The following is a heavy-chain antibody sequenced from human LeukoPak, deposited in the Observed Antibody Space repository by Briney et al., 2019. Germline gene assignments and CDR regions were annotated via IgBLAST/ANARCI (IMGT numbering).Heavy chain of an antibody. CDR2: IYYSGST. V-gene: IGHV4-59*01. CDR3: ARALMYYDILTGYYKSRDGAYYFDY. Sequence: PSETLSLTCTVSGGSISSYYWSWIRQPPGKGLEWIGYIYYSGSTNYNPSLKSRVTISVDTSKNQFSLKLSSVTAADTAVYYCARALMYYDILTGYYKSRDGAYYFDYWGQGTLVTVPS. CDR1: GGSISSYY. D-gene: IGHD3-9*01. J-gene: IGHJ4*02.